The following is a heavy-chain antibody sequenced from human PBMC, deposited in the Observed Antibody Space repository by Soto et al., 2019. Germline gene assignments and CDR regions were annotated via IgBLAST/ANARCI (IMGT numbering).Heavy chain of an antibody. V-gene: IGHV1-18*01. CDR2: ISAYNGNT. J-gene: IGHJ6*02. D-gene: IGHD2-21*02. CDR1: GYTFSSYG. CDR3: ASSYCGGDCSVIYYYYGMDV. Sequence: QVQLVQSGAEVKKPGASVKVSCKASGYTFSSYGISWVRQAPGQGLEWMGWISAYNGNTNYAQKLQGRVTMTTDTSTSTAYMELRSLRSDDTAVYYCASSYCGGDCSVIYYYYGMDVGGQGTTVTVSS.